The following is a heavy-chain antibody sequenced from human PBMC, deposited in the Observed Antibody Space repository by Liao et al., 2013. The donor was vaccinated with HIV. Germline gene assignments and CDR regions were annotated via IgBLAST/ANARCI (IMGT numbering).Heavy chain of an antibody. D-gene: IGHD6-13*01. CDR1: GASISSGSYY. J-gene: IGHJ5*02. CDR3: ARSGDSWYDLDWFDP. CDR2: IYTSGST. V-gene: IGHV4-61*02. Sequence: QVQLQESGPGLVKPSQTLSLTCTVSGASISSGSYYWSWIRQPAGKGLEWIGRIYTSGSTNYNPSLKSRLTMSVDTSKNQFSLKLSSVTAADTAVYYCARSGDSWYDLDWFDPWGQGTLVTVSS.